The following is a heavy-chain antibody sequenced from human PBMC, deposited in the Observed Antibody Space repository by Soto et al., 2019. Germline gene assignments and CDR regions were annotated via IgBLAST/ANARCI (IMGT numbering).Heavy chain of an antibody. V-gene: IGHV2-5*01. J-gene: IGHJ4*02. D-gene: IGHD3-22*01. CDR2: IYWNDDK. CDR3: AYREYDDSSGYSSCGY. Sequence: SGPTLVNPTQTLTLTCTFSGFSLSTSGVGVGWIRQPPGKALEWLALIYWNDDKRYSPSLKSRLTITKDTSKNQVVLTMTNMDTVDTATYYCAYREYDDSSGYSSCGYWGQGTLVTVSS. CDR1: GFSLSTSGVG.